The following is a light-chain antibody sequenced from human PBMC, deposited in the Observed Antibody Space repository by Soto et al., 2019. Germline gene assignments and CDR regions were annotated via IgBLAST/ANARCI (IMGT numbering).Light chain of an antibody. Sequence: TVVTQAPATLALSPGERATLSWRASQSVGSNLAWYQQKPGQAPRLLIYGASTRATGIPARFSGSGSGTEFTLTISSLQSEDFAVYYCQQYNNWPQTFGQGTKVDIK. CDR1: QSVGSN. J-gene: IGKJ1*01. CDR3: QQYNNWPQT. CDR2: GAS. V-gene: IGKV3-15*01.